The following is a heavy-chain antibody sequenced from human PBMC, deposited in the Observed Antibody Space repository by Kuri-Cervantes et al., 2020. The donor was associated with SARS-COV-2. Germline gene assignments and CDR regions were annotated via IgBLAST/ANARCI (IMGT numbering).Heavy chain of an antibody. V-gene: IGHV3-33*01. CDR3: ARQLGITIFGVVTGRDAFDI. J-gene: IGHJ3*02. Sequence: LSLTCAASGFTLSSYGMHWVRQAPGKGLEWVAVIWYDGSNKYYADSVKGRFTISRDNAKNSLYLQMNSLRAEDTAVYYCARQLGITIFGVVTGRDAFDIWGQGTMVTVSS. CDR2: IWYDGSNK. D-gene: IGHD3-3*01. CDR1: GFTLSSYG.